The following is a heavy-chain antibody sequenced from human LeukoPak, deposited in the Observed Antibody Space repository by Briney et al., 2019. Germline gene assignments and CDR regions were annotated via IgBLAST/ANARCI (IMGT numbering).Heavy chain of an antibody. CDR2: ISGSGGST. D-gene: IGHD3-16*01. CDR1: GFTFSSYA. Sequence: PGASLRLSCAASGFTFSSYAMSWVRQALGKGLEWVSAISGSGGSTHYADSVKGRFTISRDNSKNTLYLQMNSLRADDTAVYYCAKELEPLRLGYYFDYWGQGTLVTVSS. CDR3: AKELEPLRLGYYFDY. J-gene: IGHJ4*02. V-gene: IGHV3-23*01.